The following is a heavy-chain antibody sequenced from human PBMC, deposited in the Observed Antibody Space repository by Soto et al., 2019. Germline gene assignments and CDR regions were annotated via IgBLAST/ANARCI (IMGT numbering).Heavy chain of an antibody. CDR1: GFTFSSYA. V-gene: IGHV3-30*14. Sequence: LRLSCAASGFTFSSYAMHWVRQAPGKGLEWVAVISYDGSNKYYADSVKGRFTISRDNSKNTLYLQMGSLRAEDMAVYYCARDGVVGGIAPSDYWGQGTLVTVSS. D-gene: IGHD3-16*01. CDR3: ARDGVVGGIAPSDY. J-gene: IGHJ4*02. CDR2: ISYDGSNK.